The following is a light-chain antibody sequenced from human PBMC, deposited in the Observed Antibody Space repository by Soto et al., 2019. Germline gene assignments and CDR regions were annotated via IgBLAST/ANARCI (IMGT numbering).Light chain of an antibody. CDR2: GNS. Sequence: QSVLTQPPSVSGAPGQRVTISCTGSSSNIGAGYDVHWYQQLPGTGPKLLNYGNSNRPSGVPDRFSGSKSGTSASLAITGLQAEDEADYYCQSYGSSLSGYVVFGGGTKLTVL. V-gene: IGLV1-40*01. J-gene: IGLJ2*01. CDR1: SSNIGAGYD. CDR3: QSYGSSLSGYVV.